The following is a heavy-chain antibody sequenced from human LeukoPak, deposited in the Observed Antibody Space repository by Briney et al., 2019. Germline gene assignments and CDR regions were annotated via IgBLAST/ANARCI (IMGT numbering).Heavy chain of an antibody. J-gene: IGHJ6*03. Sequence: SVKVSCKASGGTFSSYAISWVRQAPGQGLEWMGGIIPIFGTANYAQKFQGRGTITRNTSISTAYMELSSLRSEDTAVYYCARAVTSPDYYYYYMDVWGKGTTVTVSS. V-gene: IGHV1-69*05. D-gene: IGHD4-17*01. CDR3: ARAVTSPDYYYYYMDV. CDR2: IIPIFGTA. CDR1: GGTFSSYA.